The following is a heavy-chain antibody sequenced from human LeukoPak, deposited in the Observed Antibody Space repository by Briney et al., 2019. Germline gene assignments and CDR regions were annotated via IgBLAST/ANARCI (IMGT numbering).Heavy chain of an antibody. CDR2: ISYDGSNK. Sequence: GGSLRLSCAASGFTFSSYAMHWVRQAPGKGLEWVAVISYDGSNKYYADSVKGRFTISRDNSKNTLYLQMNSLRAGDTAVYYCARGDCSSTSCYLREPEPDYWGQGTLVTVSS. D-gene: IGHD2-2*01. CDR1: GFTFSSYA. CDR3: ARGDCSSTSCYLREPEPDY. J-gene: IGHJ4*02. V-gene: IGHV3-30*04.